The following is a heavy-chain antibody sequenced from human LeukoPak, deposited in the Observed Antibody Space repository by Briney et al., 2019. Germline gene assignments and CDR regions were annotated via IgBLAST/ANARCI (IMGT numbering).Heavy chain of an antibody. J-gene: IGHJ6*02. CDR3: AKYLTARGPPYALDV. Sequence: PGGSLRLSCAASEFTFSSYAMQWVRQAPGKGLEWVSGITVSGGTTYYTDPVKGRFTISRDNPKNTLYLQMNSLRAEDSAVYYCAKYLTARGPPYALDVWGQGTTVTVSS. CDR2: ITVSGGTT. CDR1: EFTFSSYA. D-gene: IGHD1-14*01. V-gene: IGHV3-23*01.